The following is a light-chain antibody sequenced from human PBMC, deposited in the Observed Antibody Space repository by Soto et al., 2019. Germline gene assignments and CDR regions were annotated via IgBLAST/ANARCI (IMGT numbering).Light chain of an antibody. V-gene: IGLV2-11*01. CDR1: SSDVGGYNY. CDR2: DVS. Sequence: QSVLTQPRSVSGSPGQSVTISCTGTSSDVGGYNYVPWYQQHPGQAPKLMIYDVSKRPSGVPDRFSVSKSGNTASLSTSWLQAEDEADYYCCSSAGTYTSVFGGGTKLTVL. J-gene: IGLJ3*02. CDR3: CSSAGTYTSV.